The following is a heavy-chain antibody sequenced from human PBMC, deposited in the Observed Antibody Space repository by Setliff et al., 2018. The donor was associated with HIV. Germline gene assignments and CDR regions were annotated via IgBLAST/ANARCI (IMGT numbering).Heavy chain of an antibody. Sequence: SETLSLTCTVSGSSISSNYYWAWIRQAPGKGLEWIGCIDASANTYYIPSLKSRATISIDTSKNQLSLKLRSVTAADTAVYYCARIGSGWYSIPLYYYYSMDVWGKGTTVTVSS. J-gene: IGHJ6*03. CDR3: ARIGSGWYSIPLYYYYSMDV. V-gene: IGHV4-38-2*02. D-gene: IGHD6-13*01. CDR2: IDASANT. CDR1: GSSISSNYY.